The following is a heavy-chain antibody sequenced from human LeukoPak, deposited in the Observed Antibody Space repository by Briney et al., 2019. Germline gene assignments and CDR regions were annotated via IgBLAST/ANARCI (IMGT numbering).Heavy chain of an antibody. Sequence: SVKVSCKASGGTFSSYAISWVRQAPGQGLEWMGGIIPIFGTANYAQKFQGRVTITADESTSTAYMELSSLRSGDAAVYYCARAPPEGYYYGSGSFPLDYWGQGTLVTVSS. V-gene: IGHV1-69*13. D-gene: IGHD3-10*01. J-gene: IGHJ4*02. CDR1: GGTFSSYA. CDR2: IIPIFGTA. CDR3: ARAPPEGYYYGSGSFPLDY.